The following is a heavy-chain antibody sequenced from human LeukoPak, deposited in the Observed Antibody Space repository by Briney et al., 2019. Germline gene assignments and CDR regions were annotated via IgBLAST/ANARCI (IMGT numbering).Heavy chain of an antibody. Sequence: PSETLSLTCAVYGGSFGGYYWSWIRQPPGKGLEWIGEINRSGSTNYNPSLKSRVTISVDTSRNQFSLKLSSVTAADTAVYYCARYGDYVDYFDYWGQGTLVTVSS. CDR2: INRSGST. CDR1: GGSFGGYY. CDR3: ARYGDYVDYFDY. J-gene: IGHJ4*02. V-gene: IGHV4-34*01. D-gene: IGHD4-17*01.